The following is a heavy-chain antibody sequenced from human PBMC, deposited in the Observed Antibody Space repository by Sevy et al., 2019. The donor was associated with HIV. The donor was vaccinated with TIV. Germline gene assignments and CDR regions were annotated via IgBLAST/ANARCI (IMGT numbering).Heavy chain of an antibody. CDR3: ARDVDTPSVRSFDS. D-gene: IGHD5-18*01. J-gene: IGHJ4*02. CDR2: ISSSSRTI. CDR1: GLTFSSDS. V-gene: IGHV3-48*02. Sequence: GGSLRLSCVVSGLTFSSDSMSWVRQAPGKGLEWLAYISSSSRTIYYADSVEGRFTISRDNDKKSVFLQMNNLRDEDSATYYCARDVDTPSVRSFDSWGQGTLVTVSS.